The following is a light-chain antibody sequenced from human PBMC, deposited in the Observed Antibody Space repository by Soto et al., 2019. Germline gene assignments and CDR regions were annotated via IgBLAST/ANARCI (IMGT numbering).Light chain of an antibody. Sequence: ATQMTQSPSSLSASVGDRVTIACRASQGIRTELGWYQQKAGEAPKLLIYAASTLQSGVPPRFSGSGSGTDFTLTISSLQPEDFATYYRLQDYDYPRTFGQGTKVDIK. V-gene: IGKV1-6*01. CDR1: QGIRTE. CDR3: LQDYDYPRT. J-gene: IGKJ1*01. CDR2: AAS.